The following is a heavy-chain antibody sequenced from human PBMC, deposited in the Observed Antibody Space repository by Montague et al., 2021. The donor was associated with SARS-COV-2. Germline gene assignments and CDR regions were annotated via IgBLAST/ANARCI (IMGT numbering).Heavy chain of an antibody. CDR3: ARGQLQRFSVFGVLARGPELKHYALDV. J-gene: IGHJ6*01. Sequence: SETLSLTCAVYGGSSNNYYWTWIRQAPGKGLEWIGEIDQGGATNYSPSLRSRLTLSVDTSKNQFSLKLRSVTAADTAVYFCARGQLQRFSVFGVLARGPELKHYALDVWGLGITVTVSS. D-gene: IGHD3-3*01. CDR2: IDQGGAT. V-gene: IGHV4-34*01. CDR1: GGSSNNYY.